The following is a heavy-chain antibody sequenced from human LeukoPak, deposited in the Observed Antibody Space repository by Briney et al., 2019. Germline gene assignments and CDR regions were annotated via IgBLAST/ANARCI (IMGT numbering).Heavy chain of an antibody. Sequence: PGGSLRLSCAASGFTFSGSAVHWVRQASGKGLEWVGRIRSRTNTYATAYAASVKGRFTISRDDSKNTAYLQMNSLKTEDTAVYYCTRGSQSDYYYGMDVWGQGTTVTVSS. J-gene: IGHJ6*02. CDR3: TRGSQSDYYYGMDV. V-gene: IGHV3-73*01. CDR1: GFTFSGSA. CDR2: IRSRTNTYAT.